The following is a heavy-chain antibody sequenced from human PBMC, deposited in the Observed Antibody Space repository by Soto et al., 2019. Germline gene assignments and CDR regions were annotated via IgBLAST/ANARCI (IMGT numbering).Heavy chain of an antibody. J-gene: IGHJ4*02. CDR2: INAGNGNT. V-gene: IGHV1-3*01. Sequence: QVPLVQSGAEVKKPGASVKVSCKASGYTFTSYAMHWARQAPGQRLEWMGWINAGNGNTKYSQKFQGRVTITRDTSASTAYMELSSLRSEDTAVYYCARPYYYDSSGYYYGYWGQGTLVTVSS. CDR3: ARPYYYDSSGYYYGY. CDR1: GYTFTSYA. D-gene: IGHD3-22*01.